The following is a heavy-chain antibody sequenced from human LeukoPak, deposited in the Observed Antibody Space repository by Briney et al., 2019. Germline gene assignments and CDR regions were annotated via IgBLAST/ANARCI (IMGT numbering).Heavy chain of an antibody. CDR3: SRLEDSSPIEVALDI. CDR2: IRSKRNNYAT. V-gene: IGHV3-73*01. Sequence: GGSLRLSCAASGFTFSGSVMHWVRQAAGKGLEWVGRIRSKRNNYATAYAASVKGRFTISRDDSKSTVYLHMGSLKTEDTALYYCSRLEDSSPIEVALDIWGQGTVVTVSS. CDR1: GFTFSGSV. D-gene: IGHD6-13*01. J-gene: IGHJ3*02.